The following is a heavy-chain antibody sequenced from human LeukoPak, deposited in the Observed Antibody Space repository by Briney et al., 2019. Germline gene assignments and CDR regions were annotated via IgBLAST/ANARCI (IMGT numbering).Heavy chain of an antibody. CDR3: ARVIRWFDP. CDR2: IYNDGSST. CDR1: GFTFSNYW. Sequence: GGSLRLSCAASGFTFSNYWMHWVRRAPGMGLVWVARIYNDGSSTTYADSVKGRFTISRDNAKNTLYLQMNSLGPEDTALYFCARVIRWFDPWGQGTLVTVSS. D-gene: IGHD2-21*01. V-gene: IGHV3-74*01. J-gene: IGHJ5*02.